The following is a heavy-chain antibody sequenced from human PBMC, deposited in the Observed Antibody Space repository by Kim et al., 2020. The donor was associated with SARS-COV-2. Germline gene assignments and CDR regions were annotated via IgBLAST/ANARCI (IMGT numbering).Heavy chain of an antibody. CDR3: ARDSYYDFWSGYHAGYF. V-gene: IGHV3-30*04. Sequence: GGSLRLSCAASGFTFSSYAMHWVRQAPGKGLEWVAVISYDGSNKYYADSVKGRFTISRDNSKNTLYLQMNSLRAEDTAVYYCARDSYYDFWSGYHAGYF. D-gene: IGHD3-3*01. J-gene: IGHJ4*01. CDR2: ISYDGSNK. CDR1: GFTFSSYA.